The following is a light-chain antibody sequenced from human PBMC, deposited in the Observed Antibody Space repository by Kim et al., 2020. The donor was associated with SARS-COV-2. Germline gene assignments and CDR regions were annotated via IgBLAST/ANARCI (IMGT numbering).Light chain of an antibody. CDR2: SNN. Sequence: QAVVTQPPSASGTPGQGVTISCSGNSFNIGTNTVNWYQQVPGTAPKLLIYSNNQRPSGVPDRFSGSKSGTSASLAISGLQSEDEADYYCAAWDDSLYGVVFGGGTKVTVL. CDR1: SFNIGTNT. V-gene: IGLV1-44*01. CDR3: AAWDDSLYGVV. J-gene: IGLJ2*01.